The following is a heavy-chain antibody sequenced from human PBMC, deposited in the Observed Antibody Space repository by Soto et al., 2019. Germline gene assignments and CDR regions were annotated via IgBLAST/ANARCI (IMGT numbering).Heavy chain of an antibody. Sequence: GGSLRLSCAASGFTFDDYAIHWVRQAPGKGLEWVSGISWNSAAIDYAVSVKGRFTIVRDNAMNSLYLQMNHLRPEDTAFYYCAKDRGSSSWDPILDFWGQGIPVTVSS. CDR1: GFTFDDYA. CDR2: ISWNSAAI. D-gene: IGHD6-13*01. CDR3: AKDRGSSSWDPILDF. J-gene: IGHJ4*02. V-gene: IGHV3-9*01.